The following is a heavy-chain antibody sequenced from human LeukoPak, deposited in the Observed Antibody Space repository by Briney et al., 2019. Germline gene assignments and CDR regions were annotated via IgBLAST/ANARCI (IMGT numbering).Heavy chain of an antibody. CDR3: AKDGDYYDGGSHFDF. CDR2: ITGSGGTT. CDR1: GFTFGTYA. V-gene: IGHV3-23*01. D-gene: IGHD3-22*01. J-gene: IGHJ4*02. Sequence: GGSLRLSCAASGFTFGTYAMSWVRQAPGKGLEWVSAITGSGGTTYYGDSVKGRFTISRDNSKHTLYLQMNSLRAEDTAVYYCAKDGDYYDGGSHFDFWGQGTLVTVSS.